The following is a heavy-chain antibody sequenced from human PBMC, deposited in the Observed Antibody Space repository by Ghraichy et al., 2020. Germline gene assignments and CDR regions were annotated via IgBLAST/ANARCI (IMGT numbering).Heavy chain of an antibody. J-gene: IGHJ5*02. D-gene: IGHD2-2*01. V-gene: IGHV4-39*01. CDR3: AITEGYCSSTSCYWLWFDP. CDR1: GGSISSSSYY. CDR2: IYYSGST. Sequence: SQTLSLTCTVSGGSISSSSYYWGWIRQPPGKGLEWIGSIYYSGSTYYNPSLKSRVTISVDTSKNQFSLKLSSVTAADTAVYYCAITEGYCSSTSCYWLWFDPWGQGTLVTVFS.